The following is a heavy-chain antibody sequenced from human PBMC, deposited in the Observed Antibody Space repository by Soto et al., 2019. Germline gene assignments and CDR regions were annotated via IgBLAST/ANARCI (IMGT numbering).Heavy chain of an antibody. V-gene: IGHV3-33*01. CDR3: ARDGIVGELSLSD. Sequence: QVQLVESGGGVVQPGRSLRLSCAASGFTFSSYGMHWVRQAPGKGLEWVAVIWYDGSNKYYADSVKGRFTISRDNSKNTLYLQMNSLRAEDTAVYYCARDGIVGELSLSDWGQGTLVTVSS. CDR2: IWYDGSNK. CDR1: GFTFSSYG. D-gene: IGHD3-16*02. J-gene: IGHJ4*02.